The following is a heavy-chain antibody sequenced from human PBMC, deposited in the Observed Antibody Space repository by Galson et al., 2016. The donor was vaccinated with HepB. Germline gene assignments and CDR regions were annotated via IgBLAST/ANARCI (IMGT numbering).Heavy chain of an antibody. D-gene: IGHD6-13*01. CDR2: ISGSSSYI. J-gene: IGHJ6*02. CDR1: GFTFSSYS. V-gene: IGHV3-21*01. CDR3: ARDFGGQQLVSLDRRSYYYGMDV. Sequence: SLRLSCAASGFTFSSYSMNWVRQAPGKGLEWVSSISGSSSYIYYADPVKGRFTISRDNAKNSLYLQMNSLRAEDTAVYYCARDFGGQQLVSLDRRSYYYGMDVWGQGTTVTVSS.